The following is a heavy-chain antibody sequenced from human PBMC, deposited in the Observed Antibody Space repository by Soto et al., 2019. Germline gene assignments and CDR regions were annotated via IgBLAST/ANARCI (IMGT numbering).Heavy chain of an antibody. D-gene: IGHD6-19*01. CDR2: ISGSGGTI. J-gene: IGHJ4*02. Sequence: EVQLVESGGGMVQPGGSLRVSCAASGFTLSSYSMHWVRQAPGKGLEWVSYISGSGGTIYYADSVKGRFTISRDNAKNSLSVQMNSLRDEDTAGYSCARETGLRSSGWSCYVDFWGQGTGVTVSS. V-gene: IGHV3-48*02. CDR3: ARETGLRSSGWSCYVDF. CDR1: GFTLSSYS.